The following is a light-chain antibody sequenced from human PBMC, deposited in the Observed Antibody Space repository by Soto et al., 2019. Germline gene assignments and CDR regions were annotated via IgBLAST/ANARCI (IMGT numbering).Light chain of an antibody. V-gene: IGKV3D-11*01. Sequence: IVLTQSPATLSFSPWEIATLSCRASQGVSSYLAWYQQKPGQAPRLLIYDASNRATGIPARFSGSGPGTDFTLTISSLEPEDFAVYYCQQRSNWPITFSQGTRLEIK. J-gene: IGKJ5*01. CDR2: DAS. CDR1: QGVSSY. CDR3: QQRSNWPIT.